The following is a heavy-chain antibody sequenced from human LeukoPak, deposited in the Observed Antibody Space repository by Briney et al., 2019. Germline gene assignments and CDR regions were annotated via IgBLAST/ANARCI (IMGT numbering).Heavy chain of an antibody. J-gene: IGHJ5*02. CDR2: INHSGST. CDR1: GGSISSNNYY. D-gene: IGHD6-25*01. CDR3: ARLPRLARGSRFDP. V-gene: IGHV4-39*07. Sequence: PSETLSLTCSVSGGSISSNNYYWSWIRQPPGKGLEWIGEINHSGSTNYNPSLKSRVTISVDTSKNQFSLKLSSVTAADTAVYYCARLPRLARGSRFDPWGQGTLVTVSS.